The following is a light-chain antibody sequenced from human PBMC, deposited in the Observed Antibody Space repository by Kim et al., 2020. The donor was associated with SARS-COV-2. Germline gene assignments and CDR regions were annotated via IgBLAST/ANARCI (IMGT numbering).Light chain of an antibody. CDR3: QQYKTYSRT. CDR1: EDIRVW. V-gene: IGKV1-5*03. CDR2: KAS. Sequence: DIQMTQSPSTLSASVGDRVTITCRASEDIRVWLAWYQQKPGKAPNLLIYKASNLPSGVPSRFSGGGSETEFTLTITSLQPDDFATYYCQQYKTYSRTFGQGTKVDIK. J-gene: IGKJ1*01.